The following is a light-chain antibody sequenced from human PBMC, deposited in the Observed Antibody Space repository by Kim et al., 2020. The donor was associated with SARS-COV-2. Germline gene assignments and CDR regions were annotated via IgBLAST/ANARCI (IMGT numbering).Light chain of an antibody. CDR3: KKYDNIPAT. V-gene: IGKV1-27*01. CDR1: QGFGDY. Sequence: DRVPFPVRARQGFGDYLAWYQQRPGKAPNILVYAASTLPAGVPSRFSGSGYGTDFTLIITSLKPEDVAAYYCKKYDNIPATFGGGTKVDIK. J-gene: IGKJ4*01. CDR2: AAS.